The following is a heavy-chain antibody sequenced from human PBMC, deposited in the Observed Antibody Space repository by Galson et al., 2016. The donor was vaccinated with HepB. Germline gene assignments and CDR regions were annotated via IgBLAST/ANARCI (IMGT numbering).Heavy chain of an antibody. CDR2: IYYAGVT. D-gene: IGHD1-26*01. Sequence: ETLSLTCTASGRSVSSGTYFWGWIRQPPGKGLEWIGMIYYAGVTHYNPSLESRVTISVDTSKNQFSLRLSSLTAADTSVYYCARSSGSRNGYFDYWGQGALVTVSS. V-gene: IGHV4-39*01. J-gene: IGHJ4*02. CDR1: GRSVSSGTYF. CDR3: ARSSGSRNGYFDY.